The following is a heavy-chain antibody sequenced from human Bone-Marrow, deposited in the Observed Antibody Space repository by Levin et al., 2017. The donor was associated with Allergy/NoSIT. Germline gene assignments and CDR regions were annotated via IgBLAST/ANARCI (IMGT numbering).Heavy chain of an antibody. Sequence: PSQTLSLTCTVSSGSIDRNSYYWAWVRQPPGKGLEWIGTIYYRGYTYYSPSLMSRATMSIQTSSNQFSLKLTSVTAADTAVYYCATLWAYFDRSGPPRFFDIWGRATLVIVSS. V-gene: IGHV4-39*01. CDR2: IYYRGYT. J-gene: IGHJ2*01. D-gene: IGHD3-9*01. CDR1: SGSIDRNSYY. CDR3: ATLWAYFDRSGPPRFFDI.